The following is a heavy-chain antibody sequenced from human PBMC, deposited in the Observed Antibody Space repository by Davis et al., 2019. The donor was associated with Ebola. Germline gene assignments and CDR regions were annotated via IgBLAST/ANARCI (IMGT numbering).Heavy chain of an antibody. J-gene: IGHJ4*02. D-gene: IGHD6-13*01. Sequence: MPSETLSLTCTVSGGSISSSSYYWGWIRQPPGKGLEWIGSIYYSGSTYYNPSLKSRVTISVDTSKNQFSLKLSSVTAADTAVYYCARHWGSSWPCFDYWGQGTLVTVSS. CDR1: GGSISSSSYY. CDR2: IYYSGST. V-gene: IGHV4-39*01. CDR3: ARHWGSSWPCFDY.